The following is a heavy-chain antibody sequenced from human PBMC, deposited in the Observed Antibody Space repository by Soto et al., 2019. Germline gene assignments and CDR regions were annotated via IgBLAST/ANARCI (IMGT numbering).Heavy chain of an antibody. CDR2: IHYIGST. Sequence: SETLSLTCTVSGDSISSSSHYWGWIRQPPGKGLEWIGSIHYIGSTYYSPSLKSRVTMSVDTSKNQFSLKLTSVTAAETAVYYCARHKYFYASGSYFSWGQGTLVTVSS. J-gene: IGHJ5*02. D-gene: IGHD3-10*01. CDR1: GDSISSSSHY. CDR3: ARHKYFYASGSYFS. V-gene: IGHV4-39*01.